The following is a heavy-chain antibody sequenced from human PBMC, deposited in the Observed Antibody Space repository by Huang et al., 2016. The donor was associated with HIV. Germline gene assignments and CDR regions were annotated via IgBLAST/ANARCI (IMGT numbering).Heavy chain of an antibody. CDR1: GYTFTSYG. CDR3: ARDSGGYGARFDY. CDR2: ISAYKGNT. V-gene: IGHV1-18*04. Sequence: QVQRVQSGAEVKKPGASVKVPCKASGYTFTSYGISWVRQAPGQGLGWMGWISAYKGNTNYAPNLQGRVTITTDTSTSTAYMELRSLRSDDTAVYYCARDSGGYGARFDYWGQGTLVTVSS. J-gene: IGHJ4*02. D-gene: IGHD5-18*01.